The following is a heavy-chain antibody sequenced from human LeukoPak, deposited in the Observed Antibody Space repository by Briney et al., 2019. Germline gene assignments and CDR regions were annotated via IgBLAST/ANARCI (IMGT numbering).Heavy chain of an antibody. V-gene: IGHV1-2*02. Sequence: ASVKVSCKASGYTFTGYHMHWVRQAPGQGLEWMGWIHPNTGATNYALKFQGRVTLTRDTSISAAYMEFSSLRSDDTAVYYSVFGFSGSYWSAPFDYWGQGTLVTVSS. D-gene: IGHD1-26*01. CDR1: GYTFTGYH. CDR2: IHPNTGAT. J-gene: IGHJ4*02. CDR3: VFGFSGSYWSAPFDY.